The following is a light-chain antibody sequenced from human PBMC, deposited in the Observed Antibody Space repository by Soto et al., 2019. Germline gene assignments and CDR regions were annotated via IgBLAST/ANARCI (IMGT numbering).Light chain of an antibody. CDR1: QGISNY. V-gene: IGKV1-27*01. CDR2: AAS. CDR3: QKYNSAPHT. Sequence: DIQMTQSPSSLSASVGDRVTITCRASQGISNYLAWYQQKPGKVPKLLIYAASTSQSGVPSRFSGSGSGTDFTLTSSSLQPEDVATYYCQKYNSAPHTFGPGTKVDIK. J-gene: IGKJ3*01.